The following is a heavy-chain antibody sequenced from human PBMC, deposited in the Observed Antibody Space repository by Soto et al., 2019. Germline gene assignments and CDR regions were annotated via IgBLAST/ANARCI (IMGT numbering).Heavy chain of an antibody. D-gene: IGHD3-10*01. J-gene: IGHJ6*02. CDR2: INPSGGST. CDR1: GYTFTSYY. Sequence: ASVKVSCKASGYTFTSYYMHWVRQAPGQGLEWMGIINPSGGSTSYAQKFQGRVTMTRDTSTSTVYMELSSLRSEDTAVYYCASQILYGSGSYYDYYGMDVWGQGTTVTVS. V-gene: IGHV1-46*01. CDR3: ASQILYGSGSYYDYYGMDV.